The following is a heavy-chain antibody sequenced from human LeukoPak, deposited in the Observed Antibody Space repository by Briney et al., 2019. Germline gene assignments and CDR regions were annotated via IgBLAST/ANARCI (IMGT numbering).Heavy chain of an antibody. Sequence: PGGSLRLSCAASGFTVSSNYMSWVRQAPGKGLEWVSSVSRSSGSYIYYADSVKGRFTISRDNAKNSLFLQMNSLRADDTAVYYCARDGGGSGNRYYFDYWGQGTLVTVSS. V-gene: IGHV3-21*01. CDR3: ARDGGGSGNRYYFDY. CDR2: VSRSSGSYI. J-gene: IGHJ4*02. D-gene: IGHD3-10*01. CDR1: GFTVSSNY.